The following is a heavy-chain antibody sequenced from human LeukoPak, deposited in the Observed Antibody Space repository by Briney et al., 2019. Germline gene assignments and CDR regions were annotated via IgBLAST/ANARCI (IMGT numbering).Heavy chain of an antibody. CDR3: ARHGPSRPFDY. Sequence: SETLSLTCTVSGGSISSSSYYWGWIRQPPGKGLEWIGSIYYSGSTYYNPSLKSRVTISVDTSKNQFSLKLSSVTAADTAVYYCARHGPSRPFDYWGQGTLVTVSS. CDR1: GGSISSSSYY. V-gene: IGHV4-39*01. J-gene: IGHJ4*02. CDR2: IYYSGST.